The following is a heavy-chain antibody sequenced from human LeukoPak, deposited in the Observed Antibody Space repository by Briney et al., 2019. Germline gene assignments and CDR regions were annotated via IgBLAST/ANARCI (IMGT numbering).Heavy chain of an antibody. CDR1: GGTFSSYA. CDR3: VLSGYYDSSGSD. CDR2: IIPIFGTA. V-gene: IGHV1-69*01. Sequence: SVKVSCTASGGTFSSYAISWVRQAPGQGLEWMGGIIPIFGTANYAQKFQGRVTITADESTSTAYMELSSLRSEDTAVYYCVLSGYYDSSGSDWGQGTLVTVSS. J-gene: IGHJ4*02. D-gene: IGHD3-22*01.